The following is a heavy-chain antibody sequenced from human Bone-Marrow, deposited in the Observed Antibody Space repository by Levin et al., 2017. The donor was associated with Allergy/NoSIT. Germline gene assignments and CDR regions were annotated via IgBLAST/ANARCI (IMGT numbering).Heavy chain of an antibody. CDR2: IFSNDEK. V-gene: IGHV2-26*01. CDR1: GFSLSNARMG. D-gene: IGHD2-15*01. Sequence: SGPTLVKPTETLTLTCTVSGFSLSNARMGVSWIRQPPGKALEWLAHIFSNDEKSYSTSLKSRLTISKDTSRSQVVLAMTNMDPVDTATYYCARIEVGYCGGGSCYYYYGMDVWGQGTTVTVSS. J-gene: IGHJ6*02. CDR3: ARIEVGYCGGGSCYYYYGMDV.